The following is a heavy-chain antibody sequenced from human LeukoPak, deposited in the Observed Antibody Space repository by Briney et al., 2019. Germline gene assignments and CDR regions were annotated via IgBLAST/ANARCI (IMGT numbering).Heavy chain of an antibody. CDR3: ARGRGSSSWDDAFDI. Sequence: SETLSLTCTVSGGSISSSSYYWSWIRQPPGTGLEWIGYIYYGGSTNYNPSLKSRVTISVDTSKNQFSLKLSSVTAADTAVYYCARGRGSSSWDDAFDIWGQGTMVTVSS. D-gene: IGHD6-13*01. V-gene: IGHV4-61*01. CDR1: GGSISSSSYY. J-gene: IGHJ3*02. CDR2: IYYGGST.